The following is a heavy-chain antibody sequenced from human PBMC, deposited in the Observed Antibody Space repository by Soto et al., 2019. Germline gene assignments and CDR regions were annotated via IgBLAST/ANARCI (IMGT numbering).Heavy chain of an antibody. CDR2: ISSGSSDT. V-gene: IGHV3-21*01. CDR1: AFTFSRVS. CDR3: ARVAD. J-gene: IGHJ4*02. Sequence: PGGSLRLSCEASAFTFSRVSMNLVRQVPGKGLECVSSISSGSSDTWYADSVKGRFIISRYNAQNSLFLQMNTLRPEATAMYDCARVADWGQGTQVTLSS.